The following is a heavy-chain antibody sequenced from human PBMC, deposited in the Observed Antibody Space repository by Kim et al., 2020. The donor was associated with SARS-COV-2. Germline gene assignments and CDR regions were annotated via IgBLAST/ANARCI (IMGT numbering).Heavy chain of an antibody. Sequence: ASVKVSCKASGYTFTSYYMHWVRQAPGQGLEWMGIINPSGGSTSYAQKFQGRVTMTRDTSTSTVYMELSSLRSEDTAVYYCAREEVSSSWYAGFRENWFDPWGQGNLVTVSS. CDR2: INPSGGST. CDR3: AREEVSSSWYAGFRENWFDP. D-gene: IGHD6-13*01. J-gene: IGHJ5*02. CDR1: GYTFTSYY. V-gene: IGHV1-46*01.